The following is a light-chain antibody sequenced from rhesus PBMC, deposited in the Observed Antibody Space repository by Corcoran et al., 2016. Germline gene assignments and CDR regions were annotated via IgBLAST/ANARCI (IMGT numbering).Light chain of an antibody. CDR3: QQHNRPPLT. V-gene: IGKV1-44*02. Sequence: DIQMTQSPSSLSASVGDRVTLTCRASQTISSYLAWSQQKPGKVPKLLIYDASSLESGVPSRFSGSGSGTEFTLTISSLQPEEFATYYCQQHNRPPLTFGGGTKVEI. CDR1: QTISSY. J-gene: IGKJ4*01. CDR2: DAS.